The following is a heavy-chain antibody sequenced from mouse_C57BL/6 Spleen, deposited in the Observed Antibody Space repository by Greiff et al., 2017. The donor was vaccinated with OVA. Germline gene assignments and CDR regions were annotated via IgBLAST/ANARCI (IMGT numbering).Heavy chain of an antibody. CDR3: ARRGDGYPPWFAY. J-gene: IGHJ3*01. V-gene: IGHV1-55*01. Sequence: QVQLQQPGAELVKPGASVKMSCKASGYTFTSYWITWVKQRPGQGLEWIGDIYPGSGSTNYNEKFKSKATLTVDTSSSTAYMQLSSLTSEDSAVYYCARRGDGYPPWFAYWGQGTLVTVSA. D-gene: IGHD2-3*01. CDR2: IYPGSGST. CDR1: GYTFTSYW.